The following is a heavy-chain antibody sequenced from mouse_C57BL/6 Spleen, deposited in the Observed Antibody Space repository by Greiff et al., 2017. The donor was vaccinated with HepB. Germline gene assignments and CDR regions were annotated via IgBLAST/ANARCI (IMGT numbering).Heavy chain of an antibody. V-gene: IGHV5-17*01. J-gene: IGHJ4*01. CDR1: GFTFSDYG. CDR2: ISSGSSTI. Sequence: EVKLMESGGGLVKPGGSLKLSCAASGFTFSDYGMHWVRQAPEKGLEWVAYISSGSSTIYYADTVKGRFTISRYNAKNTLFLQMTSLRSEDTAMYYCARPGQAYAMDYWGQGTSVTVSS. D-gene: IGHD3-2*02. CDR3: ARPGQAYAMDY.